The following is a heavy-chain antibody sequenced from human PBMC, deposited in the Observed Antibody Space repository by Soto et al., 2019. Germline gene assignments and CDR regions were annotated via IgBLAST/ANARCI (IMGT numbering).Heavy chain of an antibody. Sequence: VDSLKISCQCTGYRFSSSRIGWVRQKPGKGLEWLGNVYPSDSDVRYSPAFEGQVTISADNSINTAYLQLLNLKASDTAIYYCTKGATSHFDSWGQGTRVTVSS. D-gene: IGHD3-16*01. J-gene: IGHJ4*02. V-gene: IGHV5-51*01. CDR1: GYRFSSSR. CDR2: VYPSDSDV. CDR3: TKGATSHFDS.